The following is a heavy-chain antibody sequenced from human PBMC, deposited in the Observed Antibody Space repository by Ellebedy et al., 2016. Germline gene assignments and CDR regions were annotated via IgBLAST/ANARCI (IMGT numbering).Heavy chain of an antibody. J-gene: IGHJ4*02. CDR1: GDSVTGNY. CDR2: IFNNGRS. Sequence: SETLSLXCIFDGDSVTGNYRNWIRQRQEKGLQWIGYIFNNGRSKYHPSLRSRLTLSVDTSKRQISLNWTSATAADTAVNYCARGPGSMAVVGWGPGTLVTVSS. V-gene: IGHV4-59*02. D-gene: IGHD6-19*01. CDR3: ARGPGSMAVVG.